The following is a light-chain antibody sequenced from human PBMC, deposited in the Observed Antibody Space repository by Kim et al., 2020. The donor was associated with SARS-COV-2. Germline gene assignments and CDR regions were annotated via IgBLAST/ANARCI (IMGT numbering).Light chain of an antibody. Sequence: RGTISCSGSNSNIGTNDVFCYKHRQGPAPEPVIYVNNQRPSGVPDRFSGSKSGTSASLAISGLRSEDEAEYYCAAWDDRLSGSWVFGGGTQLTVL. CDR1: NSNIGTND. CDR3: AAWDDRLSGSWV. CDR2: VNN. J-gene: IGLJ3*02. V-gene: IGLV1-47*02.